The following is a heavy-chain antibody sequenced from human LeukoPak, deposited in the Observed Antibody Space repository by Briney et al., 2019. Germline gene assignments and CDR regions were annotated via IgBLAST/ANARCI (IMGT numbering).Heavy chain of an antibody. D-gene: IGHD4-17*01. CDR2: IGGSGGST. CDR1: GFTFSSYA. J-gene: IGHJ4*02. CDR3: AKAYGDYLPFDY. V-gene: IGHV3-23*01. Sequence: RTGGSLRLSCAAPGFTFSSYAMSWVRQAPGKGLEWVSAIGGSGGSTYYADSVKGRFTISRDNSKNTLYLQMNSLRAEDTAVYYCAKAYGDYLPFDYWGQGTLVTVSS.